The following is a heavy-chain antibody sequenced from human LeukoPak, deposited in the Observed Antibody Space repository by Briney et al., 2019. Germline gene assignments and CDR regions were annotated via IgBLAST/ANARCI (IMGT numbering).Heavy chain of an antibody. Sequence: SETLSLTCTVSGGSISSSSYYWGWIRQPPGKGLEWIGSIYYSGSTYYNPSLKSRVTISVDTSKNQFSLKLSSVTAADTAVYYCARDSREYSSSSPIDYWGQGTLVTVSS. CDR1: GGSISSSSYY. V-gene: IGHV4-39*07. D-gene: IGHD6-6*01. J-gene: IGHJ4*02. CDR2: IYYSGST. CDR3: ARDSREYSSSSPIDY.